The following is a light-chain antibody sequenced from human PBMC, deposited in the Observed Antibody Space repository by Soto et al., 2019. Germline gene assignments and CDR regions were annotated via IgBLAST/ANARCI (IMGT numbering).Light chain of an antibody. V-gene: IGKV3-15*01. J-gene: IGKJ4*01. Sequence: EIVMTQSPATLSVSPGERATFSCRASQSVSSNLAWYQQKPGQAPRLLIYGTSTRATGIPARFSGSGSGTEFTLTICSLQSEDFAVYYCQQYNNWPLTFGGGTKVEIK. CDR1: QSVSSN. CDR2: GTS. CDR3: QQYNNWPLT.